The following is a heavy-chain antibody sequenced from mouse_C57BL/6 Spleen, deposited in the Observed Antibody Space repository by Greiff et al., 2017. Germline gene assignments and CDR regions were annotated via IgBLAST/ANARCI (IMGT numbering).Heavy chain of an antibody. CDR3: ARYGYDFDY. V-gene: IGHV1-22*01. CDR1: GYTFTDYN. J-gene: IGHJ2*01. D-gene: IGHD2-2*01. CDR2: INPNNGGT. Sequence: VQLKESGPELVKPGASVKMSCKASGYTFTDYNMHWVKQSHGKSLEWIGYINPNNGGTSYNQKFKGKATLTVNKSSSTAYMELRSLTSEDSAVYYCARYGYDFDYWGQGTTLTVSS.